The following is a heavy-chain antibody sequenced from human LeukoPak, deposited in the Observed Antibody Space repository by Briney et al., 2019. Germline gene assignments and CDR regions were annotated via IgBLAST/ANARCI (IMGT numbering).Heavy chain of an antibody. V-gene: IGHV4-59*01. D-gene: IGHD6-13*01. CDR3: ASLSSSWYYFDY. CDR1: GGSINSYY. Sequence: SETLSLSCTVSGGSINSYYWTWIRQPPGKGLEWIGYIYNSESTNYNPPLKSRVTISVDTSKNQFSLKLSSVTAADTAVYYCASLSSSWYYFDYWGQGTLVTVSS. J-gene: IGHJ4*02. CDR2: IYNSEST.